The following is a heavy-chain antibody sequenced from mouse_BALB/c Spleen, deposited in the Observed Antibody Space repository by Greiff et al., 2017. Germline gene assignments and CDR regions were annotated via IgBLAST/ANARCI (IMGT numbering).Heavy chain of an antibody. CDR2: INSNGGST. V-gene: IGHV5-6-3*01. Sequence: DVKLVESGGGLVQPGGSLKLSCAASGFTFSSYGMSWVRQTPDKRLELVATINSNGGSTYYPDSVKGRFTISRDNAKNTLYLQMSSLKSEDTAMYYCAREEVRRRNYAMDYWGQGTSVTVSS. J-gene: IGHJ4*01. CDR3: AREEVRRRNYAMDY. D-gene: IGHD2-14*01. CDR1: GFTFSSYG.